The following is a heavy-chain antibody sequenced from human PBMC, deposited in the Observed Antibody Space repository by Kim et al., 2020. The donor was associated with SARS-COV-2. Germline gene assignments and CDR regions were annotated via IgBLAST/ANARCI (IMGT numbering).Heavy chain of an antibody. V-gene: IGHV3-30-3*01. J-gene: IGHJ4*02. D-gene: IGHD3-9*01. CDR1: GFTFSTYA. CDR3: AREFYYDFLTSIPDY. Sequence: GGSLRLSCAASGFTFSTYAMHWVRQAPGKGLAWVAVMSYDGSSKYYADSVKGRFTISRDNSKNTLYLQMNSLRAEDTAVYYCAREFYYDFLTSIPDYWCQGTLVTVSS. CDR2: MSYDGSSK.